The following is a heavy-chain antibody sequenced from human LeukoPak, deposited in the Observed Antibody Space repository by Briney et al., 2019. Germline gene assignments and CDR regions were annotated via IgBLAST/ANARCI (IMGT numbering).Heavy chain of an antibody. Sequence: GGSLRLSCAASGFTFSNYAMHWVRQAPGKGLEWVAVISYDGTNKYYADSVKGRFTISRDNSKNTLYLQMNSLRAEDTAVYYCARGWGYFDYWGQGTLVTVSS. D-gene: IGHD7-27*01. J-gene: IGHJ4*02. V-gene: IGHV3-30*04. CDR2: ISYDGTNK. CDR1: GFTFSNYA. CDR3: ARGWGYFDY.